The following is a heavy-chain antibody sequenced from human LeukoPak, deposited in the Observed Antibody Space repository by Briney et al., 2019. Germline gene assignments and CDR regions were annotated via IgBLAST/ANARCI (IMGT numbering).Heavy chain of an antibody. CDR3: ARGDSGGYHCYFDS. J-gene: IGHJ4*02. D-gene: IGHD3-22*01. V-gene: IGHV3-48*02. Sequence: PGGSLRLSCEASGFSFRRNSMNWVRQAPGKGLEWVSFISSSSGTIYYADSVKGRFTISRDNAENSLYLQMNSLRDEDTAVYYCARGDSGGYHCYFDSWGQGTLVTVSS. CDR1: GFSFRRNS. CDR2: ISSSSGTI.